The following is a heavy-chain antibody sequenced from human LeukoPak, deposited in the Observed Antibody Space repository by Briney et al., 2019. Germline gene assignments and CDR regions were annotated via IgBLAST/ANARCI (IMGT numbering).Heavy chain of an antibody. CDR2: INPNSGGT. Sequence: ASVKVSCKASGYTFTGYYMHWVRQAPGQGLEWMGWINPNSGGTNYAQKFQGRVTMTRNTSISTAYMELSSLRSEDTAVYYCARGGTARRYYGMDVWGQGTTVTVSS. CDR1: GYTFTGYY. V-gene: IGHV1-2*02. D-gene: IGHD1-14*01. CDR3: ARGGTARRYYGMDV. J-gene: IGHJ6*02.